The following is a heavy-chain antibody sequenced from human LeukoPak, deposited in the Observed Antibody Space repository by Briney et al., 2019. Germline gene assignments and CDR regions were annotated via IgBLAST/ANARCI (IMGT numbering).Heavy chain of an antibody. CDR3: ARHRGLTDSYYPFDH. V-gene: IGHV4-59*08. CDR2: IYYTGST. Sequence: SETLSLTCTVSGASINTYYWSWIRQPPGKGLEWIGHIYYTGSTSYIPSLKSRLTISMDTSKNQFSLKLTSVTAADTAVYYCARHRGLTDSYYPFDHWGQGTLVTVSS. CDR1: GASINTYY. J-gene: IGHJ5*02. D-gene: IGHD1-14*01.